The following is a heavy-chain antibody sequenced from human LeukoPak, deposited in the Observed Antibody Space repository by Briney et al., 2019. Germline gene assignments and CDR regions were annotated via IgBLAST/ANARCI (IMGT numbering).Heavy chain of an antibody. CDR2: VFYTGDT. V-gene: IGHV4-59*08. J-gene: IGHJ4*02. Sequence: PSETLSLTCAVSGGSISSFYWSWIRQPPGKGLEWIEYVFYTGDTNSNPSLKSRVTVSLDTSKNQLSLRLTSVTAADTAVYYCARHPFATPFDHWGRGTLVTVSS. CDR1: GGSISSFY. CDR3: ARHPFATPFDH. D-gene: IGHD2-15*01.